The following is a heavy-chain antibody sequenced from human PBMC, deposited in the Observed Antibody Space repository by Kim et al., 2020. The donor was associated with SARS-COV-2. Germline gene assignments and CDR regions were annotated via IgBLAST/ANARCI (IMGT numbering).Heavy chain of an antibody. Sequence: GGSLRLSCAASGFTFDDYAMHWVRQAPGKGLEWVSGISWNSGSIGYADSVKGRFTISRDNAKNSLYLQMNSLRAEDTALYYCAKDLYYYDSSGYDYWGQGTLGTVAS. CDR1: GFTFDDYA. CDR3: AKDLYYYDSSGYDY. V-gene: IGHV3-9*01. J-gene: IGHJ4*02. CDR2: ISWNSGSI. D-gene: IGHD3-22*01.